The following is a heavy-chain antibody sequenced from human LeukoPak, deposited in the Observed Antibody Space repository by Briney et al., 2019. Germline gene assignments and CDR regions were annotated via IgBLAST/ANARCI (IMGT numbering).Heavy chain of an antibody. CDR3: ARGRRVDTATRSYYYGLDV. J-gene: IGHJ6*02. CDR1: GFTFSDYY. V-gene: IGHV3-69-1*02. Sequence: GGSLRLSCAASGFTFSDYYMNWVRQAPGKGLEWVSSISSSSTIYYADSVKGRFTISRDNAKNSLYLQMNSLRAEDTAVYYCARGRRVDTATRSYYYGLDVWGQGTTVTVSS. CDR2: ISSSSTI. D-gene: IGHD5-18*01.